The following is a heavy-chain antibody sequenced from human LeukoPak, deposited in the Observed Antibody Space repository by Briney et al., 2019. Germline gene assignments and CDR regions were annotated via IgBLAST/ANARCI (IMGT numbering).Heavy chain of an antibody. CDR3: VRDLVFVWTPGDDFDF. D-gene: IGHD3-16*01. CDR2: INEDATTI. Sequence: GGSLRLSCAASGFAFSAYWMHWVRHAPGKGLEWVARINEDATTISYADSVKGRFIISRDNSKKSLYLQMNNLRAEDTAVYYCVRDLVFVWTPGDDFDFWGQGTLVTVTS. V-gene: IGHV3-74*01. CDR1: GFAFSAYW. J-gene: IGHJ4*02.